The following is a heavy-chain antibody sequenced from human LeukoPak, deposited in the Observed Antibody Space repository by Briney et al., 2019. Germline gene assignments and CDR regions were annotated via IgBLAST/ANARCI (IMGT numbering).Heavy chain of an antibody. V-gene: IGHV3-23*01. Sequence: GGSLRLSCAASGFTFSSYGMHWVRQAPGKGLEWVSAISGSGGSTYYADSVKGRFTISRDNSKNTLYLQMNSLRAEDTAFYYCARDDYGSGSWNDYWGQGTLVTVSS. J-gene: IGHJ4*02. CDR2: ISGSGGST. D-gene: IGHD3-10*01. CDR3: ARDDYGSGSWNDY. CDR1: GFTFSSYG.